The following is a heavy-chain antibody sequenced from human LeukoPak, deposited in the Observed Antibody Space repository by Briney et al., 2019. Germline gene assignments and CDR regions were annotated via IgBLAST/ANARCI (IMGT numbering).Heavy chain of an antibody. CDR2: IDSGGSNT. J-gene: IGHJ4*02. CDR1: GFTFSSYW. Sequence: GGSLRLSGTASGFTFSSYWMHWVRQAPGKGLVWVSRIDSGGSNTNYADSVKGRVTISRDNAKNTLYLEMNNLRDEDTAVYYCTRDRSYSSDSWGQGTLVTVSS. V-gene: IGHV3-74*01. CDR3: TRDRSYSSDS. D-gene: IGHD2-21*01.